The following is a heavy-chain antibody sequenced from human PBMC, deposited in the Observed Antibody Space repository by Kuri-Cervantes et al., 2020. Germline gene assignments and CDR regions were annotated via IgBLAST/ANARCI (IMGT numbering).Heavy chain of an antibody. CDR1: GDSVSGGVYY. CDR2: TYYVGHT. CDR3: ARDQYFYYMDV. V-gene: IGHV4-61*03. Sequence: SETLSLTCTVSGDSVSGGVYYWGWIRQPPGKGLEWIGHTYYVGHTDYNPSLKSRVTISVDSSKNHFSLKVSSVTAADTAVYFCARDQYFYYMDVWGKGTAVTVSS. J-gene: IGHJ6*03.